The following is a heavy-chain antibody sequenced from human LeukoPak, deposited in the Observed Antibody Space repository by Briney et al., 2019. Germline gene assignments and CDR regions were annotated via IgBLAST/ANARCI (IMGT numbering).Heavy chain of an antibody. CDR2: INGGGNTT. J-gene: IGHJ6*03. V-gene: IGHV3-23*01. CDR1: GFAFSSFA. Sequence: GGSLRLSCAASGFAFSSFAMGWVRQSPGKGLEWLSTINGGGNTTFYSDSVKGRFTISRDNSKNTLYLHMDSLRPDDTAMYYCTKELHVAVAVADYYYFYMDVWGRGTAATVSS. CDR3: TKELHVAVAVADYYYFYMDV. D-gene: IGHD6-19*01.